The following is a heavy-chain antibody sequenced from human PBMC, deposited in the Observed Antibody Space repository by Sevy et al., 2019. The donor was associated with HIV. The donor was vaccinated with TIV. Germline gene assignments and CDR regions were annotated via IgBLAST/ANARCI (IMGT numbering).Heavy chain of an antibody. CDR1: GFTFSYYN. Sequence: GGSLRLSCAASGFTFSYYNMNWVRQAPGKGLEWVSSISSGSSYVYHADSVKGRFTISRDNAKNSLYLQMNSLRTEDTAVYYCASPLHYYDSPSAYWGQGTQFTVSS. CDR3: ASPLHYYDSPSAY. J-gene: IGHJ4*02. D-gene: IGHD3-22*01. CDR2: ISSGSSYV. V-gene: IGHV3-21*01.